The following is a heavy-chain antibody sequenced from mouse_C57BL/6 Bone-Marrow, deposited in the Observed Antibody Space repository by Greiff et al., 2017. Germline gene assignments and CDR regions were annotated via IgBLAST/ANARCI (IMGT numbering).Heavy chain of an antibody. V-gene: IGHV6-3*01. CDR1: GFTFSNYW. Sequence: QLRESEGGLVQPGGSMKLSCVASGFTFSNYWMTWVRQSPEKGLEWVAQIRLKSDNYAQHYAESVKGRFTISRDDSKSSVYLQMNNLRAEDTGIYYCTAGGTGYYFDYWGQGTTRTVSS. J-gene: IGHJ2*01. D-gene: IGHD4-1*01. CDR3: TAGGTGYYFDY. CDR2: IRLKSDNYAQ.